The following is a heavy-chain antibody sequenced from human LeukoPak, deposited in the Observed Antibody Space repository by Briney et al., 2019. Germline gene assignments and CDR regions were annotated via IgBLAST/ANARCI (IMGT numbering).Heavy chain of an antibody. Sequence: PGGSLRLSCAASGFTVSSNYMSWVRQAPGKGLEWVSVIYSGGSTYYADSVKGRFTISRDNSKNTLYLQMNSLRAEDTAVYYCAKDYYDSSGVVDYWGQGTLVTVSS. J-gene: IGHJ4*02. D-gene: IGHD3-22*01. CDR2: IYSGGST. CDR1: GFTVSSNY. CDR3: AKDYYDSSGVVDY. V-gene: IGHV3-53*01.